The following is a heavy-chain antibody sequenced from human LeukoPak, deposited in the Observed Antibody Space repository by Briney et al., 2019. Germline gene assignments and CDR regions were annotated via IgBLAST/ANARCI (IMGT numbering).Heavy chain of an antibody. CDR3: ARCPLVRGVILPWFDP. CDR2: IYYSGST. D-gene: IGHD3-10*01. CDR1: GGSISSGGYY. Sequence: PSQTLSLTCTVSGGSISSGGYYWSWIRQHPGKGLEWIGYIYYSGSTYYNPSLKSRVSISVDTSKNQFSLKLSSVTAADTAVYYCARCPLVRGVILPWFDPWGQGTLVTVSS. V-gene: IGHV4-31*03. J-gene: IGHJ5*02.